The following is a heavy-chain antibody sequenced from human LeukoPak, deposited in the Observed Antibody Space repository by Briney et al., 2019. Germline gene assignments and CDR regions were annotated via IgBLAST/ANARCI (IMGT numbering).Heavy chain of an antibody. V-gene: IGHV3-23*01. CDR3: AKRRPYYDSSGYLDY. J-gene: IGHJ4*02. CDR1: GFTFSSYA. D-gene: IGHD3-22*01. CDR2: ISGSGGSI. Sequence: GGSLRLSCAASGFTFSSYAMSWVRQAPGKGLEWVSAISGSGGSIYYADSVKGRFTISRDNSKNTLYLQMNSPRAEDTAVYYCAKRRPYYDSSGYLDYWGQGTLVTVSS.